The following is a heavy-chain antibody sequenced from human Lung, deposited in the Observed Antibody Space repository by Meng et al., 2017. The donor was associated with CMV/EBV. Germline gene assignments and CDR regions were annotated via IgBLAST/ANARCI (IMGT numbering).Heavy chain of an antibody. V-gene: IGHV3-74*01. CDR1: GFTLWDYW. D-gene: IGHD3-10*02. J-gene: IGHJ6*01. CDR3: VREKGGRNYIHGMDV. Sequence: SRAALGFTLWDYWVHWVRQVPGKGLVWVARISNDGSATSYAESVRGRFTITRDNAKRILYLEMQNLRDEDTALYYLVREKGGRNYIHGMDVWGQGXTVTVSS. CDR2: ISNDGSAT.